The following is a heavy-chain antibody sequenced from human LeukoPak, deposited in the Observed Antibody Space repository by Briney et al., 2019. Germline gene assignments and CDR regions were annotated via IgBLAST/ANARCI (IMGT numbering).Heavy chain of an antibody. Sequence: PGGSLRLSCAASGFTFSSYSMNWVRQAPGKGLEGVSSISSSSSYIYYADSVKGRFTISRDNAKNSLYLQMNSLRAEDTALYYCAKDNQEGFYSSSLMDAFDIWGQGTMVTVSS. J-gene: IGHJ3*02. CDR1: GFTFSSYS. CDR2: ISSSSSYI. CDR3: AKDNQEGFYSSSLMDAFDI. D-gene: IGHD6-13*01. V-gene: IGHV3-21*04.